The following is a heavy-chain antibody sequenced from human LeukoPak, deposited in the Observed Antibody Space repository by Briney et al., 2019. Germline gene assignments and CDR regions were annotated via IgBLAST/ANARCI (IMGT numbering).Heavy chain of an antibody. CDR3: ARAYYDILTGYYNDY. CDR1: GFTFSSYG. J-gene: IGHJ4*02. V-gene: IGHV3-33*01. D-gene: IGHD3-9*01. Sequence: GGSLRLSCAASGFTFSSYGMHWVRQAPGKGLEWVAVIWYDGSNKYYADSVEGRFTISRDNSKNTLYLQMNSLRAEDTAVYYCARAYYDILTGYYNDYWGQGTLVTVSS. CDR2: IWYDGSNK.